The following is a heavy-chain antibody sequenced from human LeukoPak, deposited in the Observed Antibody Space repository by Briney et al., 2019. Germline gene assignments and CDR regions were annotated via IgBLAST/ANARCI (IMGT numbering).Heavy chain of an antibody. D-gene: IGHD2-21*02. CDR1: GGSINNYY. Sequence: SETLSLTCNVSGGSINNYYWSWIRQPPGKGLEWIGYMHYSGSTNYNPSLRSRVTTSVDTSKNQFSLRLSSVTAADTAVYYCARRVTSNWFDPWGQGTLVTVSS. CDR3: ARRVTSNWFDP. J-gene: IGHJ5*02. CDR2: MHYSGST. V-gene: IGHV4-59*08.